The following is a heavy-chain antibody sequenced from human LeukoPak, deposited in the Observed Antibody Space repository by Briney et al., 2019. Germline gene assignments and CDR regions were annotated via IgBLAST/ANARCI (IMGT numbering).Heavy chain of an antibody. CDR2: TYYGGTT. J-gene: IGHJ4*02. CDR1: GGSISSYY. Sequence: SETLSLTCTVSGGSISSYYWSWIRQTPGKGLEWIAYTYYGGTTEYNPSLKSRATISVDTSKNHFSLDLRSVTAADTAVYFCARLGLYDGYTHDSWGQGTLVTVSS. V-gene: IGHV4-59*08. CDR3: ARLGLYDGYTHDS. D-gene: IGHD5-24*01.